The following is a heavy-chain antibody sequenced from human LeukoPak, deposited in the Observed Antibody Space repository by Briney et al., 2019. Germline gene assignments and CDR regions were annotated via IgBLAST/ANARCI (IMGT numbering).Heavy chain of an antibody. CDR3: ARRDHGDYGEEY. J-gene: IGHJ4*02. CDR2: IYSGGST. CDR1: GFTVSSNY. Sequence: GGSLRLSCAASGFTVSSNYMSWVRQAPGKGLEWVSVIYSGGSTYYADSVKGRFTISRDNSKNTLYLQMNSLRAEDTAVYYCARRDHGDYGEEYWGQGTLVTVSS. V-gene: IGHV3-66*04. D-gene: IGHD4-17*01.